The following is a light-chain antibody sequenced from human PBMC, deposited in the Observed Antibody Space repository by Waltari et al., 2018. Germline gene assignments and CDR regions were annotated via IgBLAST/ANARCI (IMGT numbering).Light chain of an antibody. V-gene: IGKV1-17*01. J-gene: IGKJ4*01. CDR3: LQHDSYPLT. CDR1: QRIASY. CDR2: SSK. Sequence: DIQMTQPPSSLSASVGDTVTITCRASQRIASYVNWFQQKPGKSPTLLIFSSKILQSGVPSRFRGSGSGTDFTLTISGLQPDDFATYFCLQHDSYPLTFGGGTVVEI.